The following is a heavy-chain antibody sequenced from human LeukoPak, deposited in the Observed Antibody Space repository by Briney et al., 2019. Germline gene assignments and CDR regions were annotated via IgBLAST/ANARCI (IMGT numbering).Heavy chain of an antibody. Sequence: SETLSLTCAVYGGSFSGYYWSWIRQPPGKGLEWIGEINHSGSTNYNPSLKSRVTISVDTSKNQFSLKLSSVTAADTAVYYCARNFKAAAGRAYYYYMDVWGKGTTVTVS. J-gene: IGHJ6*03. CDR3: ARNFKAAAGRAYYYYMDV. CDR1: GGSFSGYY. D-gene: IGHD6-13*01. V-gene: IGHV4-34*01. CDR2: INHSGST.